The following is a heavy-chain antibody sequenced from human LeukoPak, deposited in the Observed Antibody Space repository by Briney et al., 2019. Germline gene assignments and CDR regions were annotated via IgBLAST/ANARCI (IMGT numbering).Heavy chain of an antibody. CDR1: GSRFTSYW. CDR2: IYPGDSDT. CDR3: ARQIIVVPAAIDQNWFDP. J-gene: IGHJ5*02. V-gene: IGHV5-51*01. Sequence: GESLKISCKGSGSRFTSYWIGWVRQMPGKGLEWMGIIYPGDSDTRYSPSLQGQVTISADKSISTAYLQWSSLKAADTAMYYCARQIIVVPAAIDQNWFDPSGKGTLVTVSS. D-gene: IGHD2-2*02.